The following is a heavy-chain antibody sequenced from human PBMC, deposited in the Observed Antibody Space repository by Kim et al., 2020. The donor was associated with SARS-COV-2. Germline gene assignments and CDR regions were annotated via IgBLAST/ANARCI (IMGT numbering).Heavy chain of an antibody. J-gene: IGHJ6*01. Sequence: GGSRRLSCAASGFTFSSYGMHWGRQAPGKGLEWVAVIWYAGSNKYYADSVKGRFTISRDNSKNTLYLQMNSLRAEDTAVYYFARDAWIHLWGTSYYYGM. D-gene: IGHD5-18*01. V-gene: IGHV3-33*01. CDR2: IWYAGSNK. CDR3: ARDAWIHLWGTSYYYGM. CDR1: GFTFSSYG.